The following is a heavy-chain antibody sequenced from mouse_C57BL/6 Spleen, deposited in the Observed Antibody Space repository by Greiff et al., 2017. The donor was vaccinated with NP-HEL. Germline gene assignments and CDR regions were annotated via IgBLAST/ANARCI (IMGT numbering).Heavy chain of an antibody. Sequence: QVQLQQPGAELVRPGSSVKLSCKASGYTFTSYWMHWVKQRPIQGLEWIGNIDPSDSETHYNQKFKDKATLTVDKSSSTAYMQLSSLTSEDSAVYYCARAGGLKYAMDYWGQGTSVTVSS. CDR1: GYTFTSYW. CDR3: ARAGGLKYAMDY. V-gene: IGHV1-52*01. CDR2: IDPSDSET. J-gene: IGHJ4*01. D-gene: IGHD1-3*01.